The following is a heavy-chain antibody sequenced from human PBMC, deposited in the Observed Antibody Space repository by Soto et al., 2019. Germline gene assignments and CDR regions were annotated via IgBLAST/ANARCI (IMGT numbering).Heavy chain of an antibody. D-gene: IGHD2-2*02. CDR2: IIPILGIA. V-gene: IGHV1-69*04. Sequence: SVKVSCKASGGTFSSYTISWVRQAPGQGLGWMGRIIPILGIANYAQKFQGRVTITADKSTSTAYMELSSLRSEDTAVYYCAREKYCSSTSCYTFDYWGQGTLVTVSS. J-gene: IGHJ4*02. CDR1: GGTFSSYT. CDR3: AREKYCSSTSCYTFDY.